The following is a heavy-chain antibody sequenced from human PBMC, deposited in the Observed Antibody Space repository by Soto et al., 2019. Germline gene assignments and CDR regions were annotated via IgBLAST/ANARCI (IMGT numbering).Heavy chain of an antibody. CDR1: GGSIRSGDYY. CDR3: ASAYYYYDSSGSPQGNWFDP. CDR2: IYYSGST. V-gene: IGHV4-30-4*01. J-gene: IGHJ5*02. D-gene: IGHD3-22*01. Sequence: NPSETLSLTCTVSGGSIRSGDYYWSWIRQPPGKGLESIGYIYYSGSTYYNPSLKSRVTISVDTSKNQFSLKLSSVTAADTAVYYCASAYYYYDSSGSPQGNWFDPWGQGTLVTVSS.